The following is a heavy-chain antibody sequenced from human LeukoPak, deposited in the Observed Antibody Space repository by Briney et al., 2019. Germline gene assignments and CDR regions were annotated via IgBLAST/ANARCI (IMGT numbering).Heavy chain of an antibody. Sequence: SQTLSLTCSVSGGSISSGDYYWSWIRQPAGKGLEWIGRISTGGSTNYNPSLKSRVTISVDTSKNQFSLKLTSVTAADTAVYYYTRAADGCSDASCYGYWGQGTLVTVSS. J-gene: IGHJ4*02. V-gene: IGHV4-61*02. CDR1: GGSISSGDYY. CDR3: TRAADGCSDASCYGY. CDR2: ISTGGST. D-gene: IGHD2-2*01.